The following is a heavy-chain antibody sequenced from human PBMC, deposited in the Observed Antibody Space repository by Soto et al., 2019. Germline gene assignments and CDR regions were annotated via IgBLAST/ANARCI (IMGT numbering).Heavy chain of an antibody. D-gene: IGHD6-6*01. CDR1: GFTFSSYG. J-gene: IGHJ6*02. CDR2: ISYDGSNK. CDR3: AKDGLRDSSSSEPYYYYYGMDV. V-gene: IGHV3-30*18. Sequence: GGSLRLSCAASGFTFSSYGMHWVRQAPGKGLEWVAVISYDGSNKYYADSVKGRFTISRDNSKNTLYLQMNSLRAEDTAVYYCAKDGLRDSSSSEPYYYYYGMDVWGQGTTVTVSS.